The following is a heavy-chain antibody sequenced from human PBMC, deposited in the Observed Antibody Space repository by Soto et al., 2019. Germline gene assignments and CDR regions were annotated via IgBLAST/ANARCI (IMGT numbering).Heavy chain of an antibody. CDR2: SNTEGTST. CDR3: ARVTSGSYDSSDL. J-gene: IGHJ5*02. D-gene: IGHD3-10*01. Sequence: DVPLVESGGGLVQPGASLRLSCAASGFTFNNYWMHWVRQAPGKGLMWYSRSNTEGTSTTYADSVKGRFAISRDNAENTVYRQRNSLRAVVTAVYLCARVTSGSYDSSDLWCQGTLVTVSS. CDR1: GFTFNNYW. V-gene: IGHV3-74*01.